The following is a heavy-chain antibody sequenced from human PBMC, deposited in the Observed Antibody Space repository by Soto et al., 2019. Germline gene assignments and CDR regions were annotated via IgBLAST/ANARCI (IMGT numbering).Heavy chain of an antibody. Sequence: QVQLVQSGAEVKKPRSSVKVSCKASGGTFSSYAFSWVRQAPGLGLEWMGGIIRIFHTATYAQKFQGRVTITADESTRKAYMELIRLTSDDTAVYYWVNRRDGYNYAFFDYWGQGNLVTVSS. CDR1: GGTFSSYA. V-gene: IGHV1-69*01. D-gene: IGHD5-18*01. CDR3: VNRRDGYNYAFFDY. CDR2: IIRIFHTA. J-gene: IGHJ4*02.